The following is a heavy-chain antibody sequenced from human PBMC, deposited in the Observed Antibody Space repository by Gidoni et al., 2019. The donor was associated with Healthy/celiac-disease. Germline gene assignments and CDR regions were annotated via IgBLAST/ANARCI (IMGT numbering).Heavy chain of an antibody. J-gene: IGHJ5*02. D-gene: IGHD3-10*01. CDR3: ARDEGGYYYGSGSYSRFDP. CDR1: GGTFSSYA. CDR2: IIPIFGIA. V-gene: IGHV1-69*17. Sequence: QVQLVQSGAEVKKPGSSVTVSCKASGGTFSSYAISWVRQAPGQGLEWMGGIIPIFGIANYAQKFQGRVTITADKSTSTAYMELSSLRSEDTAVYYCARDEGGYYYGSGSYSRFDPWGQGTLVTVSS.